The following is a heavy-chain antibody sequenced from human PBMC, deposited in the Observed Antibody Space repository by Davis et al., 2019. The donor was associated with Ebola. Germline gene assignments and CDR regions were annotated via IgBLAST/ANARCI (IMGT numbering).Heavy chain of an antibody. CDR2: MNPNSGNT. CDR1: GYTFTSYD. J-gene: IGHJ4*02. V-gene: IGHV1-8*01. CDR3: ARGNVLRFLEWLSPREYYFDY. D-gene: IGHD3-3*01. Sequence: AASVKVSCKASGYTFTSYDINWVRQATGQGLEWMGWMNPNSGNTGYAQKFQGRVTMTRNTSISTAYMELSSLRSEDTAVYSCARGNVLRFLEWLSPREYYFDYWGQGTLVTVSS.